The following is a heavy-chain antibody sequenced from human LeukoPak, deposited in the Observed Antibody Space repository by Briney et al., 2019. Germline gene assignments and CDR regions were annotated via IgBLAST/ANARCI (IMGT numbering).Heavy chain of an antibody. CDR3: ARGSWAQCSGGSCHRYYYYYGMDV. Sequence: SETLSLTCAVYGGSFSGYYWSWIRQPPGKGLEWIGEINHSGSTNYNPSLKSRVTISVDTSKNQFSLKLSSVTAADTAVYYCARGSWAQCSGGSCHRYYYYYGMDVWGQGTTVTVSS. CDR1: GGSFSGYY. J-gene: IGHJ6*02. D-gene: IGHD2-15*01. V-gene: IGHV4-34*01. CDR2: INHSGST.